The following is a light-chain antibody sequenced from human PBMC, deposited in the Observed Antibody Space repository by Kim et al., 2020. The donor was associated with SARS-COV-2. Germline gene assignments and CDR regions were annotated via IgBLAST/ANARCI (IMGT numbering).Light chain of an antibody. V-gene: IGKV3-20*01. CDR3: QQYGSSPP. J-gene: IGKJ4*01. CDR2: GAS. CDR1: QSVSSSY. Sequence: LSPGERATLACRASQSVSSSYLAWYQQKPGQAPRLLIYGASSRATGIPDRFSGSGSGTDFTLTISRLEPEDFAVYYCQQYGSSPPFGGGTKVEIK.